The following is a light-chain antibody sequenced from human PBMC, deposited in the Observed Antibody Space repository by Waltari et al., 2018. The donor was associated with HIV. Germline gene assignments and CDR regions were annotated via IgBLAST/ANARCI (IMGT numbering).Light chain of an antibody. CDR3: EVWDSGSDHVV. J-gene: IGLJ2*01. CDR1: NIGFKS. Sequence: SYVLTQPPSVSVDPGQTARIACGGHNIGFKSVHWYQQRPGQAPVMVVYDNKDRTSGVSERISGSNSGSTATLSISRVEAGDEADYYCEVWDSGSDHVVFGGGTKLTVL. V-gene: IGLV3-21*02. CDR2: DNK.